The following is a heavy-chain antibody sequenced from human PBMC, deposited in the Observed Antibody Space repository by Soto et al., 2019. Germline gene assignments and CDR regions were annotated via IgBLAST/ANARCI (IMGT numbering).Heavy chain of an antibody. J-gene: IGHJ3*02. Sequence: ASVKVSCKASGYTLSNYAMHWVRQAPGQGLEWMGIINPSGGSTSYAQKFQGRVTMTRDTSTSTVYMELSSLRSEDTAVYYCARDRRNLGSYYYDSSGYYTQYDAFDIWGQGTMVT. V-gene: IGHV1-46*03. CDR2: INPSGGST. CDR1: GYTLSNYA. D-gene: IGHD3-22*01. CDR3: ARDRRNLGSYYYDSSGYYTQYDAFDI.